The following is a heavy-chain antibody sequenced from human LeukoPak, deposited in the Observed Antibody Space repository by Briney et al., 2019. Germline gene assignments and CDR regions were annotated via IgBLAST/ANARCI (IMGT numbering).Heavy chain of an antibody. CDR3: ARDSIVVVVAATPSYYYYMDV. CDR1: GFTFSSYG. J-gene: IGHJ6*03. V-gene: IGHV3-23*01. D-gene: IGHD2-15*01. CDR2: ITATSSST. Sequence: GGSLRLSCAASGFTFSSYGMSWVRQAPGKGLEWVSAITATSSSTHDADSVKGRFTIPRDNSKNTLYLQMNSLRAEDTAVYYCARDSIVVVVAATPSYYYYMDVWGKGTTVTVSS.